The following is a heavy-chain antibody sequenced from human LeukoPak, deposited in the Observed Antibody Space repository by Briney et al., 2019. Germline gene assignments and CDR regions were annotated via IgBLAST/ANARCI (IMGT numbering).Heavy chain of an antibody. J-gene: IGHJ1*01. CDR2: ISSSGSTI. D-gene: IGHD3-22*01. Sequence: GGSLRLSCAASGFTFSSYEMNWVRQAPGKGLDWVSYISSSGSTIYYADSVKGRFTISRDNAKNSLYLQMNSLRAEDTAVNYCAADYYDSSGYLEYFQHWGQGTLVTVSS. V-gene: IGHV3-48*03. CDR3: AADYYDSSGYLEYFQH. CDR1: GFTFSSYE.